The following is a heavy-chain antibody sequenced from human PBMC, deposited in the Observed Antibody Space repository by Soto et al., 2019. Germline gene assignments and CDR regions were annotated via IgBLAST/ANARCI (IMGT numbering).Heavy chain of an antibody. V-gene: IGHV4-34*01. D-gene: IGHD3-3*01. J-gene: IGHJ6*02. CDR3: ARDGRVTVSLDV. CDR1: GGSFSGYY. Sequence: PSETLSLTCAVYGGSFSGYYWSWIRQPPGKGLEWIGEINHSGSTNYNPSLKSRVTISVDTSKNQLSLKLSSVTAADTAVYYCARDGRVTVSLDVWGQGTTVTVSS. CDR2: INHSGST.